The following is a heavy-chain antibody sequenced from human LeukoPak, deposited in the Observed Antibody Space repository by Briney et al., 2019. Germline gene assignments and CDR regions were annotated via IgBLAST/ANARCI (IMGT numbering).Heavy chain of an antibody. V-gene: IGHV1-18*04. CDR3: ARDRYYGSGSDYYFDY. Sequence: ASVKVSCKASGYTFTSYGISWVRQAPGQGLEWMGWISAYNGNTNYAQKLQGRVTMTTDTSTNTAYMELRSLRSDDTAVYYCARDRYYGSGSDYYFDYWGQGTLVTVSS. J-gene: IGHJ4*02. CDR1: GYTFTSYG. D-gene: IGHD3-10*01. CDR2: ISAYNGNT.